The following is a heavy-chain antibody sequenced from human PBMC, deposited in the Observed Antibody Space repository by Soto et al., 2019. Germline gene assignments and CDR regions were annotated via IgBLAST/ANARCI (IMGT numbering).Heavy chain of an antibody. Sequence: GESLKISFKGSGYSFTSSWIGWVRQMPGKGLEWMGIIYPGDSDTRYIPSFQGQVTISADKSISTADLRGTSLKASDPAMYYCARMEHPSSWYGIDVWGQGTTVTVSS. CDR3: ARMEHPSSWYGIDV. CDR2: IYPGDSDT. D-gene: IGHD6-13*01. CDR1: GYSFTSSW. V-gene: IGHV5-51*01. J-gene: IGHJ6*02.